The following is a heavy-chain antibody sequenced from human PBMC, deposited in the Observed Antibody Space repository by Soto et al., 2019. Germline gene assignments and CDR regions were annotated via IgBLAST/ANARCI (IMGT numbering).Heavy chain of an antibody. CDR2: IYYSGST. V-gene: IGHV4-59*01. D-gene: IGHD3-3*01. Sequence: SETLSLTCTVSGGSISGYSWSWIRQPPGKGLEWIVYIYYSGSTNYNPSLKSRVTISVDTSKNQFSLKLSSVTAADTAVYYCARVYFSRGVVFDPWGQGTLVTVSS. CDR3: ARVYFSRGVVFDP. J-gene: IGHJ5*02. CDR1: GGSISGYS.